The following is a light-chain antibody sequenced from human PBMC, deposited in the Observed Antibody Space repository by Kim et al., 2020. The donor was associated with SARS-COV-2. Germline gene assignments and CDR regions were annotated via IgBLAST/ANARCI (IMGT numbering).Light chain of an antibody. J-gene: IGKJ4*01. CDR1: QSILTRSNNRNY. CDR2: WAS. Sequence: ATINCKSSQSILTRSNNRNYLAWYQQKPGQTPKLLIYWASTRESGVPDRFSGSGSGTDFTLTISSLQAEDVAVYYCQQYSSTPLTFGGGTKVDIK. V-gene: IGKV4-1*01. CDR3: QQYSSTPLT.